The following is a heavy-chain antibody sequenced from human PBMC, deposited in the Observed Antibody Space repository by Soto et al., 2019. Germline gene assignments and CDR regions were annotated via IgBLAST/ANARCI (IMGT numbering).Heavy chain of an antibody. J-gene: IGHJ4*02. V-gene: IGHV3-30-3*01. CDR1: GFTFSSYA. Sequence: PGGSLRLSCAASGFTFSSYAMHWVRQAPGKWLEWVAVISYDGSNKYYADSVKGRFTISRDNSKNTLYLQMNSLRAEDTAVYYCARNRFSSGWCYDYWGQGPLVTVSS. CDR2: ISYDGSNK. CDR3: ARNRFSSGWCYDY. D-gene: IGHD6-19*01.